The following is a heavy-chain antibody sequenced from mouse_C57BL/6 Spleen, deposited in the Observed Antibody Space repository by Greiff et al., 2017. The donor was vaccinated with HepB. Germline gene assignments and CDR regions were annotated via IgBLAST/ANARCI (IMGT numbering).Heavy chain of an antibody. CDR1: GYAFTNYL. CDR2: INPGSGGT. J-gene: IGHJ1*03. D-gene: IGHD1-1*01. V-gene: IGHV1-54*01. CDR3: ARSYGSSYGYFDV. Sequence: QVHVKQSGAELVRPGTSVKVSCKASGYAFTNYLIEWVKQRPGQGLEWIGVINPGSGGTNYNEKFKGKATLTADKSSSTAYMQLSSLTSEDSAVYFCARSYGSSYGYFDVWGTGTTVTVSS.